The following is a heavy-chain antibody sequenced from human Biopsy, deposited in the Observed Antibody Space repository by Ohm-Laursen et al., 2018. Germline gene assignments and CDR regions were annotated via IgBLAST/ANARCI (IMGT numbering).Heavy chain of an antibody. CDR3: ARSFGVVINFEHNWFDP. J-gene: IGHJ5*02. V-gene: IGHV1-69*06. Sequence: ASVKGSCKTSGATFSNYAINWLRQAPGQGLEWMGGINPMFGTAKYAQRFQGRVTITADKSTSTADMELSSLRSDDTAVYYCARSFGVVINFEHNWFDPWGQGTLVTVSS. CDR2: INPMFGTA. CDR1: GATFSNYA. D-gene: IGHD3-3*01.